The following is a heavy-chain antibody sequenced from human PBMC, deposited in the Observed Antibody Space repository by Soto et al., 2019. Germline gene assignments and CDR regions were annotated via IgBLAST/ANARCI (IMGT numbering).Heavy chain of an antibody. CDR3: ARAFSYYDFWSGYYDYYYYYMDV. CDR1: GFTFSSYW. Sequence: PGGSLRLSCAASGFTFSSYWMSWVRQAPGKGLEWVANIKQDGSEKYYVDSVKGRFTISRDNAKNSLYLQMNSLRAEDTAVYYCARAFSYYDFWSGYYDYYYYYMDVWGKGTTVTVSS. CDR2: IKQDGSEK. J-gene: IGHJ6*03. V-gene: IGHV3-7*01. D-gene: IGHD3-3*01.